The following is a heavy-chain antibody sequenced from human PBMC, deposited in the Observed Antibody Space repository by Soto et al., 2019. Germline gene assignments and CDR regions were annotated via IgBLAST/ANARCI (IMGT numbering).Heavy chain of an antibody. D-gene: IGHD6-19*01. V-gene: IGHV3-30-3*01. J-gene: IGHJ4*02. CDR1: GFTFSSYA. CDR3: ARDSVEMAVLDY. CDR2: ISYDGSNK. Sequence: HPGGSLRLSCAASGFTFSSYAMHWVRQAPGKGLEWVAVISYDGSNKYYADSVKGRFTISRDNSKNTLYLQMNSLRAEDTAVYYCARDSVEMAVLDYWGQGTLVTVSS.